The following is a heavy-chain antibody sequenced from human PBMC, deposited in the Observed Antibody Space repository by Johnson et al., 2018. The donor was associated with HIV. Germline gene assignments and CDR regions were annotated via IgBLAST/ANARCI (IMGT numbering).Heavy chain of an antibody. CDR3: AKWRIAVPDAFDI. V-gene: IGHV3-30*02. D-gene: IGHD6-19*01. CDR2: IRYDGSNK. J-gene: IGHJ3*02. Sequence: VQLLESGGGVVQPGGSLRLSCAASGFTFSSYGMHWVRQAPGKGLEWVAFIRYDGSNKYYAYSVKGRFTISRDNSKNTLYLQMNSLRAEDTAVYYCAKWRIAVPDAFDIWGQGTMVTVSS. CDR1: GFTFSSYG.